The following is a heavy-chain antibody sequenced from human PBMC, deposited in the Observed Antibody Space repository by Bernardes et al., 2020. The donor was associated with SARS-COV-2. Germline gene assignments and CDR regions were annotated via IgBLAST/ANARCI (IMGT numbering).Heavy chain of an antibody. CDR2: IGTAGDT. CDR1: GFTFSSYD. Sequence: GGSLRLSCAASGFTFSSYDMHWVRQATGKGLEWVSAIGTAGDTYYPGSVKGRFTISRENAKNSLYLQMNSLRAGDTAVYYCARDITIFGVASKYYYGMDVWGQGTTVTVSS. J-gene: IGHJ6*02. CDR3: ARDITIFGVASKYYYGMDV. V-gene: IGHV3-13*01. D-gene: IGHD3-3*01.